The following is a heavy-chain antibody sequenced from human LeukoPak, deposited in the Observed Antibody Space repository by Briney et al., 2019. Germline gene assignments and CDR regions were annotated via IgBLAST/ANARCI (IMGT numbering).Heavy chain of an antibody. CDR3: ARDAYYYGSGSDLGMDV. Sequence: PGGSLRLSCAASGFTVSSNYMSWVRQAPGKGLEWVSVTYSGGSTYYADSVKGRFTISRHNSKNTLYLQMNSLRAEDTAVYYCARDAYYYGSGSDLGMDVWGQGTTVTVSS. J-gene: IGHJ6*02. V-gene: IGHV3-53*04. CDR1: GFTVSSNY. D-gene: IGHD3-10*01. CDR2: TYSGGST.